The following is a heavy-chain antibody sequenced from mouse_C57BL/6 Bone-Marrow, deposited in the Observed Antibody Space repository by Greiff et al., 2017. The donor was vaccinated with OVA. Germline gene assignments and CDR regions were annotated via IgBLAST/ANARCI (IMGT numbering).Heavy chain of an antibody. Sequence: VQLQQSGAELVRPGTSVKVSCKASGYAFTNYLIEWVKQRPGQGLEWIGVINPGSGGTNYNEKFKGKATLTADKSSSTAYMQLSSLTSEDSAVYFCASSADLPDYWGQGTTLTVSS. D-gene: IGHD1-2*01. CDR3: ASSADLPDY. CDR1: GYAFTNYL. J-gene: IGHJ2*01. CDR2: INPGSGGT. V-gene: IGHV1-54*01.